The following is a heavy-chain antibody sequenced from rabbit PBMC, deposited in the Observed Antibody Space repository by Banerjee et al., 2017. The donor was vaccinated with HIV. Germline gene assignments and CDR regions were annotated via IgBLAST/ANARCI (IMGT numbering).Heavy chain of an antibody. CDR1: GFSFSGDYW. Sequence: QQQLEESGGGLVKPGASLTLTCTASGFSFSGDYWICWVRQAPGKGLEWIACISATTGKTYYASWAKGRFTISKTSSTTVTLQMTTLTAADTATYFCARDRPKSSGYLFDLWGPGTLVTVS. CDR2: ISATTGKT. D-gene: IGHD1-1*01. V-gene: IGHV1S45*01. CDR3: ARDRPKSSGYLFDL. J-gene: IGHJ4*01.